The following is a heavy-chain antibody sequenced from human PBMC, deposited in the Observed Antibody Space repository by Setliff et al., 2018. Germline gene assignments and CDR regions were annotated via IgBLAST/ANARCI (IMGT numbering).Heavy chain of an antibody. D-gene: IGHD3-3*01. CDR2: IHYLGTT. CDR1: GASISSGTYY. V-gene: IGHV4-39*01. Sequence: SETLSLTCTVSGASISSGTYYWGWIRQPPGKGLEWIGRIHYLGTTYSNASLASRLTISVDTAKNQFSLSLSSVTAADTAVYYCARMSGFQYMDVWGKGTTVTVSS. CDR3: ARMSGFQYMDV. J-gene: IGHJ6*03.